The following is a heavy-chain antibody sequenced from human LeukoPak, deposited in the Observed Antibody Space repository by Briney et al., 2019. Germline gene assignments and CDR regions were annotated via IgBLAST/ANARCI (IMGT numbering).Heavy chain of an antibody. Sequence: PGGSLRLSCAASGFTFSTHWMSWVRQAPGKGPEWVANIKQDGTDKYYVDSVKGRFTISRDNAKNSLYLQMNSLRAGATAVYYCARQEYCSGNCFYNMDVWGKGTTVTVSS. CDR2: IKQDGTDK. V-gene: IGHV3-7*01. CDR3: ARQEYCSGNCFYNMDV. CDR1: GFTFSTHW. J-gene: IGHJ6*04. D-gene: IGHD2-15*01.